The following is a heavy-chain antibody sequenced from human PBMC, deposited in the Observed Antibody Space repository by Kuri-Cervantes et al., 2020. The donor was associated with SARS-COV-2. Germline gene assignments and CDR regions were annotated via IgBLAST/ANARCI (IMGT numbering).Heavy chain of an antibody. CDR2: IYTSGST. V-gene: IGHV4-4*08. CDR3: ARRNMDV. CDR1: GGSISSYY. J-gene: IGHJ6*03. Sequence: SETLSLTCTVSGGSISSYYWSWIRQPPGKGLEWIGYIYTSGSTNYNPSLKSRVTMSVDTSKNQFSLKLSSVTAADTAVYYCARRNMDVWGKGTTVTVSS.